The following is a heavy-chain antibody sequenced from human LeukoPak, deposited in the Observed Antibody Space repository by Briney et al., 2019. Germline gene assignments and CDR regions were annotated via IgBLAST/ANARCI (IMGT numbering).Heavy chain of an antibody. CDR3: ARDSAGYSSSSLYLDY. Sequence: GGSVKVSCKASGGTFSSYAISWVGQAPGQGLEWMGGIIPIFGTANYAQKFQGRVTITADESTSTAYMELSSLRSEDTAVYYCARDSAGYSSSSLYLDYWGQGTLVTVSS. J-gene: IGHJ4*02. D-gene: IGHD6-6*01. CDR1: GGTFSSYA. CDR2: IIPIFGTA. V-gene: IGHV1-69*13.